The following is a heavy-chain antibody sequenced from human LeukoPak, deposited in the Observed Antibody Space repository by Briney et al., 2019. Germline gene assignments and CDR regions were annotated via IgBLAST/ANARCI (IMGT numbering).Heavy chain of an antibody. CDR3: VRSGYSGYLYY. V-gene: IGHV6-1*01. J-gene: IGHJ4*02. CDR2: TYYRSKWYN. CDR1: GDTVSSINAA. D-gene: IGHD5-12*01. Sequence: SQPLSVTCAISGDTVSSINAAWKWIRQSPSRGLEWLGRTYYRSKWYNHYAVSVKSRITINPDTSKDQCSLHLNAVTPDDTAVYYCVRSGYSGYLYYWGKGTRVTVSS.